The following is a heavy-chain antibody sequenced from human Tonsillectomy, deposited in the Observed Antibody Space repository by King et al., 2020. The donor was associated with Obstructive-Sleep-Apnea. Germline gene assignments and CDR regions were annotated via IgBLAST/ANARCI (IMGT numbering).Heavy chain of an antibody. D-gene: IGHD3-10*01. CDR1: GFTFSSYA. J-gene: IGHJ3*02. Sequence: VQLVESGGGVVQPGRSLRLSCAASGFTFSSYAMHWVRQAPGKGLEWVAVISYDGSNKYYADSVKGRFTISRDNSKNTLYLQMNSLRAEDTAVYYCARDSGYYGSGSPKGAFDIWGQGTMVTVSS. V-gene: IGHV3-30-3*01. CDR2: ISYDGSNK. CDR3: ARDSGYYGSGSPKGAFDI.